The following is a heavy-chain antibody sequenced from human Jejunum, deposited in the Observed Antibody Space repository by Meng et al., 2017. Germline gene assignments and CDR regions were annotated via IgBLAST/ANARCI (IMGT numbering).Heavy chain of an antibody. CDR3: ARDHMGSLDY. J-gene: IGHJ4*02. CDR2: AST. CDR1: GVAVSRAGYQ. D-gene: IGHD1-26*01. Sequence: VRLLEPGRGLVVPWDTPSFFVSVSGVAVSRAGYQWSWSRQPPGKGLEWIGYASTNYNPSLKSRVTISVDTSKNQFSLRLTPVTAADTAVYYCARDHMGSLDYWGQGILVTVSS. V-gene: IGHV4-61*08.